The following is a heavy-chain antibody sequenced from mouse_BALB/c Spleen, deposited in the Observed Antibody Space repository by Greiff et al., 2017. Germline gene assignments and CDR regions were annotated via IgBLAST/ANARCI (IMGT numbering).Heavy chain of an antibody. CDR2: INPSNGGT. J-gene: IGHJ2*01. V-gene: IGHV1S81*02. CDR3: ARDGHWFAY. Sequence: VQLQQSGAELVKPGASVKLSCKASGYTFTSYYMYWVKQRPGQGLEWIGEINPSNGGTNFNEKFKSKATLTVDKSSSTAYMQLSSLTSEDSAVYYCARDGHWFAYWGQGTTLTVSS. CDR1: GYTFTSYY. D-gene: IGHD1-2*01.